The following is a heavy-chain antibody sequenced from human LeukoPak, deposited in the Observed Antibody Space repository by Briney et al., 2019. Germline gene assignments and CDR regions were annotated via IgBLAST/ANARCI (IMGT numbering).Heavy chain of an antibody. CDR2: ISDDESNK. CDR1: GFTFSGYA. V-gene: IGHV3-30-3*01. J-gene: IGHJ6*02. Sequence: GGSLRLSCAASGFTFSGYAMHGVRQAPGKGLEGVAVISDDESNKYYTDSVKGRFTISRDNSKTTLYLQMNSLRAEDSALYYCARAGLAATQYYYYGMDVWGQGTTVTVSS. D-gene: IGHD2-15*01. CDR3: ARAGLAATQYYYYGMDV.